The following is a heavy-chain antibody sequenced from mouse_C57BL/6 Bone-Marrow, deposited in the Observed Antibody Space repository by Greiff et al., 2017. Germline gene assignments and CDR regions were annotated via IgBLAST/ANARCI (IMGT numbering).Heavy chain of an antibody. CDR3: TFFYYGIMWFAY. CDR1: GFNIKDDY. V-gene: IGHV14-4*01. Sequence: VQLKESGAELVRPGASVKLSCTASGFNIKDDYMHWVKQRPEQGLEWIGWIDPENGDTEYASKFQGKDTITADTSSNTAYMQLSSLTSEDTAVYYCTFFYYGIMWFAYWGQGTLVTVSA. J-gene: IGHJ3*01. D-gene: IGHD1-1*01. CDR2: IDPENGDT.